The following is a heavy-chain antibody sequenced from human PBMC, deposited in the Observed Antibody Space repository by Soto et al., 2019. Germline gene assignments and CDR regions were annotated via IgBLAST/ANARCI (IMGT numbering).Heavy chain of an antibody. CDR2: IYYSGST. D-gene: IGHD5-18*01. V-gene: IGHV4-59*01. J-gene: IGHJ6*02. CDR1: GGSISSYY. Sequence: KTSETLSLTCTVSGGSISSYYWSWIRQPPGKGLELIGYIYYSGSTNYNPSLKSRVTISVDTSKNQFSLKLSSVTAADTAVYYCASRSVGGYSYGYYYYYGMDVWGQGTTVTVSS. CDR3: ASRSVGGYSYGYYYYYGMDV.